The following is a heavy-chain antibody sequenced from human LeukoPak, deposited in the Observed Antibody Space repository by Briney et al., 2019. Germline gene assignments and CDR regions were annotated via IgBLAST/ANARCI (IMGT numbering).Heavy chain of an antibody. Sequence: ASVKVSCKASGYTFTSYGISWVRQAPGQGLEWMGWISAYNGNTNYAQKLQGRVTMTRDTSTSTVYMELSSLRSEDTAVYYCARANPGYSSGWERYFQHWGQGTLVTVSS. CDR2: ISAYNGNT. V-gene: IGHV1-18*01. D-gene: IGHD6-19*01. CDR1: GYTFTSYG. CDR3: ARANPGYSSGWERYFQH. J-gene: IGHJ1*01.